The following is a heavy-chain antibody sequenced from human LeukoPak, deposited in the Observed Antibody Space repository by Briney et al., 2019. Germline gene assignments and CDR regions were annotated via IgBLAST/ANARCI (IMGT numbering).Heavy chain of an antibody. D-gene: IGHD2-2*01. Sequence: GGSLRLSCVASGFTFSNYAMSWVRQAPGKGLEWVSAISDDGGSTYYADSVKGRFTISRDNSKNTLYLRMSSLRAEDTAVYYCAKDLTTDCSSTSCPLSFDYWGQGTLVTVSS. CDR1: GFTFSNYA. V-gene: IGHV3-23*01. CDR2: ISDDGGST. CDR3: AKDLTTDCSSTSCPLSFDY. J-gene: IGHJ4*02.